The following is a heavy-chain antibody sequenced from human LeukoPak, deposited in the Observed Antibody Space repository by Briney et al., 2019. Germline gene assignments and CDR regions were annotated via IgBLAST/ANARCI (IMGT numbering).Heavy chain of an antibody. CDR3: ASALVVITTPGNY. CDR2: ISYDGSNK. D-gene: IGHD3-22*01. V-gene: IGHV3-30-3*01. J-gene: IGHJ4*02. Sequence: GGSLRLSCAASGFTFSSYAMSWVRQAPGKGLEWVAVISYDGSNKYYADSVKGRFTISRDNSKNTLYLQMNSLRAEDTAVYYCASALVVITTPGNYWGQGTLVTVSS. CDR1: GFTFSSYA.